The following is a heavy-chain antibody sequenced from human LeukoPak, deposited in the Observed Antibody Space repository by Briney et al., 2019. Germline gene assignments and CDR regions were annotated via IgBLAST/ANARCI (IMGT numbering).Heavy chain of an antibody. CDR1: GGSISSGGYY. J-gene: IGHJ3*01. Sequence: SQTLSLTCTVSGGSISSGGYYWSWIRQHPGKGLEWIGYIYYSGSTYYNPSLKSRVTISVGTSKNQFSLKLSSVTAADTAVYYCARDTSGSGYFPGLPAWGQGTMVTVSS. V-gene: IGHV4-31*03. CDR3: ARDTSGSGYFPGLPA. CDR2: IYYSGST. D-gene: IGHD3-22*01.